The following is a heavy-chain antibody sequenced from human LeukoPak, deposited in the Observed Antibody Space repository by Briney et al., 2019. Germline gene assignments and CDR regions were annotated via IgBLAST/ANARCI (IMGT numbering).Heavy chain of an antibody. J-gene: IGHJ6*02. V-gene: IGHV3-21*01. CDR1: GFTVSSNY. CDR3: ARDPYCSGGSCYWESAYYYYGMDV. Sequence: GGSLRLSCAASGFTVSSNYMTWVRQAPGKGLEWVSSISSSSSYIYYADSVKGRFTISRDNAKNSLYQQMNSLRAEDTAVYYCARDPYCSGGSCYWESAYYYYGMDVWGQGTTVTVSS. D-gene: IGHD2-15*01. CDR2: ISSSSSYI.